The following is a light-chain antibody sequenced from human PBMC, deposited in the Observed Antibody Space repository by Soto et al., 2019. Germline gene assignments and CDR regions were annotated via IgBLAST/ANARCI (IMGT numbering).Light chain of an antibody. CDR2: GTS. J-gene: IGKJ2*01. CDR3: QQYGSSPKT. V-gene: IGKV3-20*01. Sequence: EIVLTQSPGTLPLSPGERATLSSRASQSISSSYLAWYHQKPGQAPRLLIYGTSSRATGVPDRFSGSGSGTDFTLTISRLEPEDFAVYYCQQYGSSPKTFGQGTKLEIK. CDR1: QSISSSY.